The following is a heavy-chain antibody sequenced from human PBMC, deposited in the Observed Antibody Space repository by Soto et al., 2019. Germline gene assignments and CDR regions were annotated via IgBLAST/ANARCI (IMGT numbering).Heavy chain of an antibody. CDR2: MNPNSGNT. J-gene: IGHJ6*02. D-gene: IGHD3-3*01. CDR1: GYTFTSYD. V-gene: IGHV1-8*01. CDR3: ARWGIFGVVIIGYYCGMDV. Sequence: ASVKVSCKASGYTFTSYDINWVRQATGQGLEWMGWMNPNSGNTGYAQKFQGRVTMTRNTSISTAYMELSSLRSEDTAVYYCARWGIFGVVIIGYYCGMDVWGQGTTVTVSS.